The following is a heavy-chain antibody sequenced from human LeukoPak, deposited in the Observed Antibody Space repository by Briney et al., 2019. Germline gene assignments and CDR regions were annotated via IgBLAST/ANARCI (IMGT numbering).Heavy chain of an antibody. V-gene: IGHV3-53*01. CDR3: AKVRDEGELRFLEWLLSFDY. J-gene: IGHJ4*02. CDR2: FYSGGAT. CDR1: GFIVSANY. Sequence: PGGSLRLSCAASGFIVSANYMSWVRQTPGKGLEWVSIFYSGGATFYVDSVKGRFTISRDNSKNMLYLQMNSLRAEDTAVYYCAKVRDEGELRFLEWLLSFDYWGQGTLVTVSS. D-gene: IGHD3-3*01.